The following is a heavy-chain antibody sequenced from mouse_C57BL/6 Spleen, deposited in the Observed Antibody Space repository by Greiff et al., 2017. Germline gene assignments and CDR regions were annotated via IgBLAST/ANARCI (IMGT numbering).Heavy chain of an antibody. J-gene: IGHJ4*01. CDR2: IWSGGST. Sequence: QVQLKESGPGLVQPSQSLSITCTVSGFSLTSYGVHWVRQSPGKGLEWLGVIWSGGSTDYNAAFISRLSISKDNSKSQVFFKMNSLQADDTAIYYCARNDYDEISYAMDYWGQGTSVTVSS. CDR1: GFSLTSYG. CDR3: ARNDYDEISYAMDY. V-gene: IGHV2-2*01. D-gene: IGHD2-4*01.